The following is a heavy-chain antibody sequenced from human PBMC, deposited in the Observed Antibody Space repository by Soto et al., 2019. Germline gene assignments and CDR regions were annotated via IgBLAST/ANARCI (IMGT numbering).Heavy chain of an antibody. Sequence: GGSLRLSCAASGFTFSSYAMHWVRQAPGKGLEWVAVISYDGSNKYYADSVKGRFTISRDKSKNTLYLQMNSLRAEDTAVYYCARDQGYYDFWSGDSGYYYYGMDVWGQGTTVTVSS. V-gene: IGHV3-30-3*01. CDR3: ARDQGYYDFWSGDSGYYYYGMDV. J-gene: IGHJ6*02. CDR1: GFTFSSYA. CDR2: ISYDGSNK. D-gene: IGHD3-3*01.